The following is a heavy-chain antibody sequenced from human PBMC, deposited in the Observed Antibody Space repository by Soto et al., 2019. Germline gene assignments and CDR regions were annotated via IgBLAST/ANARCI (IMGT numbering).Heavy chain of an antibody. CDR3: AAYSHKGY. CDR2: IYSGGST. Sequence: EEQLVESGGDLVQPGWSLRLSCAASGFTVSNNYMSWVRQAPGKGLEWVSLIYSGGSTYYADSVKGRFTISRDSSKNTLYLQMNSLRAEDTAMYYGAAYSHKGYWGQGTLVTVAS. V-gene: IGHV3-66*01. J-gene: IGHJ4*02. D-gene: IGHD3-16*01. CDR1: GFTVSNNY.